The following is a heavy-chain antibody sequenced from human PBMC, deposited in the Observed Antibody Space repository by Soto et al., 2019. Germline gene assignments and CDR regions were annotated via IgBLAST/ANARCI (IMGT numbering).Heavy chain of an antibody. J-gene: IGHJ5*02. CDR3: ARIAYGDYSWFDP. CDR2: IVPIIRLA. CDR1: GGTFTSYT. D-gene: IGHD4-17*01. Sequence: QVQLVQSGAEVKKPGSSVKVSCKASGGTFTSYTIGWVRQAPGQGLEWMGRIVPIIRLANYTQKFQARVTITADKSTSTAYMTLNTLTSQDTTVYYCARIAYGDYSWFDPWGQGTRVTVSS. V-gene: IGHV1-69*02.